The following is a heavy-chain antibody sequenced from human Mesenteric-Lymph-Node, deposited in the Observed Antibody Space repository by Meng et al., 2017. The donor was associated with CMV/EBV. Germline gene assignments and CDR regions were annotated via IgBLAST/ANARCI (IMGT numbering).Heavy chain of an antibody. D-gene: IGHD2-2*01. CDR1: GYTFTSYD. CDR2: MNPNSGNT. V-gene: IGHV1-8*01. CDR3: ARVRPPSSDIVVVPAAGVLLDY. Sequence: ASVKVSCKASGYTFTSYDINWVRQATGQGLEWMGWMNPNSGNTGYAQKFQGRVTMTRNTSISTAYMELSSLRSEDTAVYYCARVRPPSSDIVVVPAAGVLLDYWGQGTLVTVSS. J-gene: IGHJ4*02.